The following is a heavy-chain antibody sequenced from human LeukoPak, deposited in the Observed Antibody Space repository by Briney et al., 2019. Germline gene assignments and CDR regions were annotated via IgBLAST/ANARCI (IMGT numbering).Heavy chain of an antibody. J-gene: IGHJ4*02. D-gene: IGHD1-26*01. CDR2: INHSGST. V-gene: IGHV4-34*01. Sequence: PSETLSLTCAVYGGSFSGYYWSWIRQPPGKGLEWIGEINHSGSTNYNPSLKSRVTISVDTSKNQFSLKLSSVTAADTAVYYCARVGIVGAFDYWGQGTLVTVSS. CDR1: GGSFSGYY. CDR3: ARVGIVGAFDY.